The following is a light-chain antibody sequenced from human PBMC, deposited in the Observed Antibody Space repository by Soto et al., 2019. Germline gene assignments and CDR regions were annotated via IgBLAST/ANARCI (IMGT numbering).Light chain of an antibody. CDR1: SSGVGGYTY. CDR2: AVS. J-gene: IGLJ3*02. Sequence: QSALTQPPSASGSPGQSVTLSCPGTSSGVGGYTYVAWYQQHPGKAPQLMIYAVSKRPSGVPDRFSGSKSGSTGSLTVSGRQAEDEADYYCGSYGGSNIGVFGGGTQLTVL. CDR3: GSYGGSNIGV. V-gene: IGLV2-8*01.